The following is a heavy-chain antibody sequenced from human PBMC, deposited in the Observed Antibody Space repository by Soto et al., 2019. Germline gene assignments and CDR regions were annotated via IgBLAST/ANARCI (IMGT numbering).Heavy chain of an antibody. D-gene: IGHD3-16*01. CDR1: GFTFYNFA. J-gene: IGHJ3*02. Sequence: QAQLVESGGGVVQPGRSLRLSCAASGFTFYNFAMHWVRQVPGKGLERVAVISHDGTIEYYPDSVKGRFAISRDNSKNTLYRDMQRLGAEDTAVDYCANDSRYTGQGAYDMWGQGTEVIVSS. CDR2: ISHDGTIE. V-gene: IGHV3-30*18. CDR3: ANDSRYTGQGAYDM.